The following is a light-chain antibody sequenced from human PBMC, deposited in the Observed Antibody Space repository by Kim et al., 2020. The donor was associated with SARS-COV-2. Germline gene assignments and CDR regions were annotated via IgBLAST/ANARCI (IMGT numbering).Light chain of an antibody. CDR3: SSYTSSSLYV. J-gene: IGLJ1*01. CDR1: SRDVGSYAR. V-gene: IGLV2-18*02. CDR2: EVS. Sequence: SFTIHWTGNSRDVGSYARVSWYQQSPGTAPKLMVYEVSYRPSGVADRFSGSKSGNTASLTISGLQAEDEADYYCSSYTSSSLYVFGTGTKVTVL.